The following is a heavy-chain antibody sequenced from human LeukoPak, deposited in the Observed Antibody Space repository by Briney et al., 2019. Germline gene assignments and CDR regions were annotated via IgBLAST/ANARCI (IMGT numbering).Heavy chain of an antibody. D-gene: IGHD5-24*01. CDR1: GFTFSSYE. CDR3: AAAGDRGWLYNAFDI. V-gene: IGHV3-48*03. CDR2: ISSSGGSI. Sequence: GGSLRLSCAASGFTFSSYEMNWVRQAPGKGLEWVSYISSSGGSIYYADSVEGRFTISRDNAKNSVYLQMNSLRAEDTAVYYCAAAGDRGWLYNAFDIWGQGTMVTVSA. J-gene: IGHJ3*02.